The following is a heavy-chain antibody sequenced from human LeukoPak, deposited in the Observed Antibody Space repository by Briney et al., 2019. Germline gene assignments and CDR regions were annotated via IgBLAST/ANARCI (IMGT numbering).Heavy chain of an antibody. CDR2: IYSGGST. J-gene: IGHJ6*02. V-gene: IGHV3-66*02. CDR1: GFTVSSNY. CDR3: ARREGYCSSTSCFEYYYYGMDV. Sequence: GGSLRLSCAASGFTVSSNYMSWVRQAPGKGLEWVSVIYSGGSTYYADSVKGRFTISRDNSKNTLYLQMNSLRAEDTAVYYCARREGYCSSTSCFEYYYYGMDVWGQGTTVTISS. D-gene: IGHD2-2*01.